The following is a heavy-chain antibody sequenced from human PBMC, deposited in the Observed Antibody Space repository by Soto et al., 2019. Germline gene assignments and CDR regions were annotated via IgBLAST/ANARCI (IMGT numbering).Heavy chain of an antibody. CDR3: AKVGLTIFGGINWFDP. D-gene: IGHD3-3*01. V-gene: IGHV3-23*01. CDR2: ISGSGGST. J-gene: IGHJ5*02. Sequence: GGSLRLSCAASGFTFSSYAMSWVRQAPGKGLEWVSAISGSGGSTYYADSVKGRFTISRDNSKNTLYLQMNSLRAEDTAVYYCAKVGLTIFGGINWFDPWGQGTLVTVSS. CDR1: GFTFSSYA.